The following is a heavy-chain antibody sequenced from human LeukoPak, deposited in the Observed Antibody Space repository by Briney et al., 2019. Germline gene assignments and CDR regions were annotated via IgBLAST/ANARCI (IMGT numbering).Heavy chain of an antibody. CDR1: GGTFSVYG. Sequence: PGGTLRLFCAVSGGTFSVYGMTWVRQAPGRGLEWVSASTGSGGRTYYADSEKGRFTISRDNSKNTLYLQMNSLRAEDTAVYYCAKDPGYCSGGSCFYWYFDLWGRGTLVTVSS. CDR2: STGSGGRT. J-gene: IGHJ2*01. CDR3: AKDPGYCSGGSCFYWYFDL. V-gene: IGHV3-23*01. D-gene: IGHD2-15*01.